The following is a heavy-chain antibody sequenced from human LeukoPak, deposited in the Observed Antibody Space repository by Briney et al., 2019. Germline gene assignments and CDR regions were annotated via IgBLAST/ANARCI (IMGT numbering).Heavy chain of an antibody. V-gene: IGHV4-39*01. CDR3: ASMVRGVNY. J-gene: IGHJ4*02. D-gene: IGHD3-10*01. Sequence: PSETLSLTCTVSGGSISSSSYYWGWIRQPPGKGLEWIGSIYYSGSTYYNPSLKSRVTISVDTSKNQFSLKLSSVTAADTAVYYCASMVRGVNYWGQGTLVTVSS. CDR2: IYYSGST. CDR1: GGSISSSSYY.